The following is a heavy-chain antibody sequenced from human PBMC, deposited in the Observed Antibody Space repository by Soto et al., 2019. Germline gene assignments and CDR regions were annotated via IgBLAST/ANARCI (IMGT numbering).Heavy chain of an antibody. Sequence: GVSLRLACAASGFTFSSYAMSWVRQAPGKGLEWVSAISGSGGSTYYADSVKGRFTISRDNSKNTLYLQMNSLRAEDTAVYYCAKAHHDYGDYVSHFDYSGQGTLVTV. V-gene: IGHV3-23*01. D-gene: IGHD4-17*01. CDR1: GFTFSSYA. CDR2: ISGSGGST. CDR3: AKAHHDYGDYVSHFDY. J-gene: IGHJ4*02.